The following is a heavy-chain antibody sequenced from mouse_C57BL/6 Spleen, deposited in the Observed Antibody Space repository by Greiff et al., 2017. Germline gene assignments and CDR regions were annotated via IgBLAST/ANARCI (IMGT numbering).Heavy chain of an antibody. Sequence: VQLQQSGAELMRPGASVKLSCKATGYTFTGYWIEWVKQRPGHGLEWIGEILPGSGSTNYNEKFKGKATFTADTSSNTAYMQLSSLTTEDSAIYYCARLGAYDGYLAWFAYWGQGTLVTVSA. CDR2: ILPGSGST. CDR1: GYTFTGYW. CDR3: ARLGAYDGYLAWFAY. J-gene: IGHJ3*01. V-gene: IGHV1-9*01. D-gene: IGHD2-3*01.